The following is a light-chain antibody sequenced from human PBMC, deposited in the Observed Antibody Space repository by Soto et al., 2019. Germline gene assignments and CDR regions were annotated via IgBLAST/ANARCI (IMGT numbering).Light chain of an antibody. CDR2: GAS. V-gene: IGKV3D-20*02. CDR3: QQRSTWPPIT. J-gene: IGKJ5*01. Sequence: LLTQSPGTLSLSPAERATLFWRASQSVSSSYLAWYQQKPGQAPRLLLYGASSRATGIPDRFSGSGSGTDFTLTISRLEPEDYAAYYCQQRSTWPPITFGQGTRLYIK. CDR1: QSVSSSY.